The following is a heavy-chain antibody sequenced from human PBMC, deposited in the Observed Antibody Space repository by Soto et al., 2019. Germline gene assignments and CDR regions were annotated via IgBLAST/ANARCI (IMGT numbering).Heavy chain of an antibody. V-gene: IGHV1-8*01. CDR2: MNPNSGNT. CDR3: ARVPFITLSGSCFYYHYMHV. D-gene: IGHD3-22*01. Sequence: GAXVKVSCKASGYTFTSYDVTWVRQAPGQGLEWMGWMNPNSGNTGYAQKFQGRVTMTRDTSISTAYMELSSLTTDDTAVYYCARVPFITLSGSCFYYHYMHVWGKGPTVTVSS. J-gene: IGHJ6*03. CDR1: GYTFTSYD.